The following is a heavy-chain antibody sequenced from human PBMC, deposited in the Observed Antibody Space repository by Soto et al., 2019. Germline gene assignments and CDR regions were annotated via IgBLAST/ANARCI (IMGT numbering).Heavy chain of an antibody. V-gene: IGHV1-69*12. D-gene: IGHD6-13*01. Sequence: QVQLVQSGAEVKKPGSSVKVSCKASGGTFSNHAINWVRQAPGQGLEWMGRMIPIFTTTNYAQNFQGRVTITADESTLTAYMELTSLKHDDTAVYYCAREVAADGTFREDVFDIWGQGTMVTVSS. CDR3: AREVAADGTFREDVFDI. CDR2: MIPIFTTT. J-gene: IGHJ3*02. CDR1: GGTFSNHA.